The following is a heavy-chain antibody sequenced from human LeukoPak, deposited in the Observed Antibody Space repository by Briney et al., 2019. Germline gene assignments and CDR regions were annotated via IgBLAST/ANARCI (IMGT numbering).Heavy chain of an antibody. Sequence: GGSLRLSCAASGFTFSSYWMSWVRQAPGKGLEWVGNIKQDGSEKYYVDSVKGRFTISRDNSKNTLYLQMNSLRTEDTAMYYCARGPDIVVVPAGDFDYWGQGTLVTVSS. CDR1: GFTFSSYW. CDR2: IKQDGSEK. CDR3: ARGPDIVVVPAGDFDY. J-gene: IGHJ4*02. D-gene: IGHD2-2*01. V-gene: IGHV3-7*03.